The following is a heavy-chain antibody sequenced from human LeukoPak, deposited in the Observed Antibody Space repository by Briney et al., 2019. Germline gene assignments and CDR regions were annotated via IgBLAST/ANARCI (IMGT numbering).Heavy chain of an antibody. CDR3: ARDYYDSSGYYPVDY. J-gene: IGHJ4*02. CDR2: INPNSGGT. Sequence: ASVKVSCKASGYDFTKYAVHWVRQAPGQGLEWMGWINPNSGGTNYAQKFQGRVTMTRDTSISTAYMELSRLRSDDTAVYYCARDYYDSSGYYPVDYWGQGTLVTVSS. V-gene: IGHV1-2*02. CDR1: GYDFTKYA. D-gene: IGHD3-22*01.